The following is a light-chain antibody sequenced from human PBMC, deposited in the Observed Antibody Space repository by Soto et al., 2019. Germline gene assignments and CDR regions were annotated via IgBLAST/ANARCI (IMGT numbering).Light chain of an antibody. CDR2: AAS. J-gene: IGKJ2*01. CDR1: QSITNY. V-gene: IGKV1-39*01. Sequence: DIQMTQSPSSLSVSVGDRVTITCRASQSITNYLNWYQQKPGKAPKLLVYAASSLQSGVPSRFRGNGSGTDSTLTISSLQPEDLASYYCQQSDSYPSTFGQGTKLEIK. CDR3: QQSDSYPST.